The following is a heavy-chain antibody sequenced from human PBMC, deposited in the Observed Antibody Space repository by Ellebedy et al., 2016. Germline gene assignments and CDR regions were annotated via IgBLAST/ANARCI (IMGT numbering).Heavy chain of an antibody. CDR1: GGSISSGGYS. V-gene: IGHV4-30-2*01. Sequence: SETLSLXCAVSGGSISSGGYSWSWIRRPPGKGLEWIGYIYHSGSTYYNPSLKSRVTISVDRSKNQFSLKLSSVTAADTAVYYCAREWDPPLYGMDVWGQGTTVTVSS. CDR2: IYHSGST. CDR3: AREWDPPLYGMDV. J-gene: IGHJ6*02. D-gene: IGHD1-26*01.